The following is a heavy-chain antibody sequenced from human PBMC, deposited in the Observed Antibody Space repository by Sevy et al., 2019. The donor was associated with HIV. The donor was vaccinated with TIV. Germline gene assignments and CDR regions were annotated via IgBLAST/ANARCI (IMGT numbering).Heavy chain of an antibody. D-gene: IGHD2-2*01. Sequence: ASVKVSCKTFGYTFKTYGINWVRQAPGQGLEWMGWISAYSGDTNFAQKFQDRVTMTTNTSTSTAYMELSSLRSDDTAVDLGARDRPQGVVERAGSRWGGVDYWGQGTVVTVSS. V-gene: IGHV1-18*01. CDR1: GYTFKTYG. CDR2: ISAYSGDT. J-gene: IGHJ4*02. CDR3: ARDRPQGVVERAGSRWGGVDY.